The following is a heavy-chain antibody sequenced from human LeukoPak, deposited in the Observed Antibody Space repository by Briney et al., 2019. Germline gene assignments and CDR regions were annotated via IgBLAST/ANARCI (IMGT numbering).Heavy chain of an antibody. CDR2: ASSDEVNQ. CDR1: GFTFRNHG. D-gene: IGHD3-3*01. CDR3: ARDRSGDDDFWSGYYTNYFDP. V-gene: IGHV3-30*03. Sequence: PGGSLRLSCVFSGFTFRNHGMHWVRQAPGKGLEWVAVASSDEVNQNYAYSVKGRFLISRDNSKDTLHLQMNNLRTEDTAVYYCARDRSGDDDFWSGYYTNYFDPWGQGTLVTVSS. J-gene: IGHJ5*02.